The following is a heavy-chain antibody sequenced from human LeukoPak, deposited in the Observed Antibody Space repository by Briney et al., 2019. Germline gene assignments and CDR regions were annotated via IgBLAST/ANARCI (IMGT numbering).Heavy chain of an antibody. CDR3: ARVYCSSTSCYDVYWFDP. Sequence: SETLSLTCTVSGGSISSYYWSWIRQPPGKGLEWIGYIYYSGSTNYNPSLKSRVTISVDTSKNQFPLKLSSVTAADTAVYYCARVYCSSTSCYDVYWFDPWGQGTLVTVSS. CDR2: IYYSGST. D-gene: IGHD2-2*01. J-gene: IGHJ5*02. CDR1: GGSISSYY. V-gene: IGHV4-59*01.